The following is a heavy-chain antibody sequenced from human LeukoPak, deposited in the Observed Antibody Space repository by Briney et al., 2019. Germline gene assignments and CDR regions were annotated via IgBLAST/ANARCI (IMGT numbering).Heavy chain of an antibody. CDR1: GGSFSGYY. CDR2: INHSGST. CDR3: ARGPRELLSLYYYYGMDV. V-gene: IGHV4-34*01. Sequence: PSETLSLTCAVYGGSFSGYYWSWIRQPPGKGLEWIGEINHSGSTNYNPSLKSRVTISVDTSKNQFSLKLSSVTAADTAVYYCARGPRELLSLYYYYGMDVWGQGTTVTVSS. D-gene: IGHD2-2*01. J-gene: IGHJ6*02.